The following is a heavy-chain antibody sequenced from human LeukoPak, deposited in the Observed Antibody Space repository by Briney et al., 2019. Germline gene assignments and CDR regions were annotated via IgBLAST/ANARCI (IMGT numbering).Heavy chain of an antibody. CDR1: GGSMSTYY. Sequence: PSETLSLTCTVSGGSMSTYYWSWIWQPPGKGLEWIGYIYDSLSTDYNPSLKSRVTISVDMSKNQFSLKLTSVTAADTAVYYCARRSWYVDYWGQGTLVTVSS. V-gene: IGHV4-59*01. D-gene: IGHD6-13*01. J-gene: IGHJ4*02. CDR2: IYDSLST. CDR3: ARRSWYVDY.